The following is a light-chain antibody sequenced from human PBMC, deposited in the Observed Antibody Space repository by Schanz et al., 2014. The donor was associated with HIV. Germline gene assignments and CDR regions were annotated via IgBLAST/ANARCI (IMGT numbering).Light chain of an antibody. J-gene: IGLJ2*01. CDR2: EVT. CDR3: SSYTSTSALVI. Sequence: QSALTQPPSASGSPGQSVTISCTGTSSDVGDYDFVSWYQQHPGKAPKLLIYEVTKWPSGVPDRFSGSKSGNTASLTISGLQAEDEADYHCSSYTSTSALVIFGGGTKLTVL. CDR1: SSDVGDYDF. V-gene: IGLV2-8*01.